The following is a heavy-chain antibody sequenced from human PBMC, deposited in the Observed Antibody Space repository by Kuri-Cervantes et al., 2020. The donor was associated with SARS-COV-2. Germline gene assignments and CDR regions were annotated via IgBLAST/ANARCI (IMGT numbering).Heavy chain of an antibody. CDR2: INSDGSST. J-gene: IGHJ4*02. CDR1: GFTFSSYW. V-gene: IGHV3-74*01. CDR3: ARGYDSSGYSLDC. Sequence: GESLKISCAASGFTFSSYWMHWVRQAPGKGLVWVSRINSDGSSTSYADSVKGRFTISRDNAKNTLYLQMNSLRAEDTAVYYCARGYDSSGYSLDCWGQGTLVTVSS. D-gene: IGHD3-22*01.